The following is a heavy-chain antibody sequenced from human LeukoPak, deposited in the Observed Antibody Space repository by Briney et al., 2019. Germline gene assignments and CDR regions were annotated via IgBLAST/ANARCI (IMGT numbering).Heavy chain of an antibody. CDR1: GYTLTELS. J-gene: IGHJ4*02. Sequence: ASVKVSCKVSGYTLTELSMHWVRQAPRKGLEWMGGFDPEDGETIYAQKFQGRVTMTEDTSTDTVYMELSSLRSEDTAVYYCATERGGSYLGDYWGQGTLVTVSS. V-gene: IGHV1-24*01. CDR2: FDPEDGET. CDR3: ATERGGSYLGDY. D-gene: IGHD1-26*01.